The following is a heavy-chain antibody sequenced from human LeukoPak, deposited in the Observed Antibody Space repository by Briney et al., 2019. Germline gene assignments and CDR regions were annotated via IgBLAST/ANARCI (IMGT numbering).Heavy chain of an antibody. Sequence: PGGTLRISCAASGFTFSGYAMSWVRQAPGKGLEWVSAINYSSGSTYYSDSVKGRFTISRDNSKSTLYLQMNSLRVDDTALYYCAKVGSYSRGWYLNCLDNWGQGTRVTVSS. CDR2: INYSSGST. CDR3: AKVGSYSRGWYLNCLDN. D-gene: IGHD6-19*01. J-gene: IGHJ1*01. CDR1: GFTFSGYA. V-gene: IGHV3-23*01.